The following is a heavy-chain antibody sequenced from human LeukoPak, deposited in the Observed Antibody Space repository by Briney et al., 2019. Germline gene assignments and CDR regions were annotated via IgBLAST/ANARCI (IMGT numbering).Heavy chain of an antibody. CDR3: ATGAFGGSH. D-gene: IGHD4-23*01. CDR2: IYYSGST. V-gene: IGHV4-39*07. J-gene: IGHJ4*02. Sequence: SETLSLTCTVSGGSISSSSYYWGWIRQPPGKGLEWIGSIYYSGSTYYNPSLKSRVTISVDTSKNQFSLNLSSVTAADTAVYYCATGAFGGSHWGQGTLVTVSS. CDR1: GGSISSSSYY.